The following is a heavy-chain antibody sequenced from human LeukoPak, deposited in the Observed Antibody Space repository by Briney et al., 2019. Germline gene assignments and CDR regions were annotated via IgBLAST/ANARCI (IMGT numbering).Heavy chain of an antibody. J-gene: IGHJ4*02. Sequence: SETLSLTCSVSGDSIGNYHWSWIRQPAGKGLEWIGQSHSSGGTNYNPPLESRVTVSIDTPENQFYLTIRSVTAADTAIYYCARRDITSGWSFNYWGQGILVTVS. D-gene: IGHD6-19*01. CDR3: ARRDITSGWSFNY. V-gene: IGHV4-4*07. CDR1: GDSIGNYH. CDR2: SHSSGGT.